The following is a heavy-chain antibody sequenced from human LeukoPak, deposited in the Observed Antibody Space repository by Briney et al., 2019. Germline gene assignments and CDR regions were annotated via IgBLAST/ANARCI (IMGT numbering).Heavy chain of an antibody. CDR1: GGSISSSNW. D-gene: IGHD3-22*01. CDR2: IYHSGST. V-gene: IGHV4-4*02. CDR3: ARVGSGYRDYYYGMDV. J-gene: IGHJ6*02. Sequence: SETLSLTCAGSGGSISSSNWWSWVRQPPGKGLEWIGEIYHSGSTNYNPSLKSRVTISVDKSKNRFSLKLSSVTAADTAVYYCARVGSGYRDYYYGMDVWGQGTTVTVSS.